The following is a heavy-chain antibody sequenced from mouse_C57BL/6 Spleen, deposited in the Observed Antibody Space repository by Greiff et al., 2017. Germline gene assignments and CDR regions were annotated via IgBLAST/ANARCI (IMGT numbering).Heavy chain of an antibody. CDR3: ASPITTVGGSFAY. J-gene: IGHJ3*01. CDR2: IYPGDGDT. D-gene: IGHD1-1*01. Sequence: VQLQQSGPELVKPGASVKISCKASGYAFSSSWMNWVKQRPGKGLEWIGRIYPGDGDTNSNGKFKGKATLTADKSSSTAYMQLSSLTSEDSAVYFCASPITTVGGSFAYWGQGTLVTVSA. CDR1: GYAFSSSW. V-gene: IGHV1-82*01.